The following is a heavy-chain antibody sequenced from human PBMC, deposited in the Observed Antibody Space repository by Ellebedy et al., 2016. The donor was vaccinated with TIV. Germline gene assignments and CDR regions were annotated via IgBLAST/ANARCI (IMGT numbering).Heavy chain of an antibody. CDR2: FSDST. Sequence: GESLKISCAASGFTFSSYAMSWVRQAPGKGLEWVSGFSDSTYYADSVKGRFTISRDNSKNTLYLQMNSLRAEDTAIYYCARGRSGTYIHHAFDYWGQGTLATVSS. V-gene: IGHV3-23*01. CDR3: ARGRSGTYIHHAFDY. CDR1: GFTFSSYA. J-gene: IGHJ4*02. D-gene: IGHD1-14*01.